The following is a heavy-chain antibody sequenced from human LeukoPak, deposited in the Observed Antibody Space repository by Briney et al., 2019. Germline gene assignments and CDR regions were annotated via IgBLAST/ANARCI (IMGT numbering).Heavy chain of an antibody. D-gene: IGHD1-26*01. CDR3: AKDPGSIVGATSAY. J-gene: IGHJ4*02. V-gene: IGHV3-23*01. Sequence: GGSLRLSCAASGFTFSSYAMSWVRQAPGKGLEWVSAISGSGGSTYYADSVKGRFTISRDNFKNTLYLQMNSLRAEDTAVYYCAKDPGSIVGATSAYWGQGTLVTVSS. CDR1: GFTFSSYA. CDR2: ISGSGGST.